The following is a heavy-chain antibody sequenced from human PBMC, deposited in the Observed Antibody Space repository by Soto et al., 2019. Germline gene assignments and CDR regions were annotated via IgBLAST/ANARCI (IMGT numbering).Heavy chain of an antibody. V-gene: IGHV4-30-4*01. CDR2: IYYSGST. Sequence: SETLSLTCTVSGGSISSGDYYWSWIRQPPGKGLEWIGYIYYSGSTYYNPSLKSRATISVDTSKNQFSLKLSSVTAADTAVYYCARDTYDILTGNWFDPWGQGTLVTVSS. CDR3: ARDTYDILTGNWFDP. D-gene: IGHD3-9*01. J-gene: IGHJ5*02. CDR1: GGSISSGDYY.